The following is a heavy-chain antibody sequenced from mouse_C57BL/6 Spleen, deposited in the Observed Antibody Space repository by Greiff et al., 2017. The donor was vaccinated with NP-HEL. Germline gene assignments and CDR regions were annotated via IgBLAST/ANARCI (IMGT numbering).Heavy chain of an antibody. CDR2: ISDVCSYT. J-gene: IGHJ4*01. D-gene: IGHD1-1*01. CDR1: GFTFSSYA. Sequence: DVKLVESGGGLVKPGGSLKLSCAASGFTFSSYAMSWVRQTPEKRLEWVATISDVCSYTYYPDNVKGRFTISRDNAKNNLYLQMSHLKSEDTAMYYCARVDYYGSSSYAMDYWGQGTSVTVSS. CDR3: ARVDYYGSSSYAMDY. V-gene: IGHV5-4*03.